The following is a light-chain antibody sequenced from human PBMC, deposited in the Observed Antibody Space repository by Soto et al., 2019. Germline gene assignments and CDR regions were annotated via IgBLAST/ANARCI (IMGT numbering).Light chain of an antibody. CDR1: SSDVGSYNR. CDR3: SSYTSSSTYV. J-gene: IGLJ1*01. V-gene: IGLV2-18*02. Sequence: QSALTQSPSVSGSPGQSVTISCTGTSSDVGSYNRVSWYQQPPGTAPTLMIYEFSNRPSGVPDRFSGSKSGNTASLTISGLQAEDEADYYCSSYTSSSTYVFGTGTKLTVL. CDR2: EFS.